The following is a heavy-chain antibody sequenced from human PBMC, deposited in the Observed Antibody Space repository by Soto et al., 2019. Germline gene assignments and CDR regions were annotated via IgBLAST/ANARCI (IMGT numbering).Heavy chain of an antibody. V-gene: IGHV3-30-3*01. J-gene: IGHJ6*02. CDR1: GFTFSSYA. CDR3: ARGASSSWYMEGYYYGMDV. Sequence: PGGSLRLSCAASGFTFSSYAMHGVRQAPGKGLEWVAVISYDGSNKYYADSVKGRFTISRDNSKNTLYLQMNSLRAEDTAVYYCARGASSSWYMEGYYYGMDVWGQGTTVTVSS. D-gene: IGHD6-13*01. CDR2: ISYDGSNK.